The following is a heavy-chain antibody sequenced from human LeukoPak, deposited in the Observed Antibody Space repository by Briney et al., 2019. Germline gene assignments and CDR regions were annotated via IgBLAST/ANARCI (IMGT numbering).Heavy chain of an antibody. V-gene: IGHV3-49*04. CDR3: TRDHRGYYDSSGQFDY. Sequence: GGSLRLSCTASGFTFGDYAMSWVRQAPGKGLEWVGFIRSKAYGGTTEYAASVKGIFTISRDDSKSIAYLQMNSLKTEDTAVYYCTRDHRGYYDSSGQFDYWGQGTLVTVSS. D-gene: IGHD3-22*01. CDR2: IRSKAYGGTT. CDR1: GFTFGDYA. J-gene: IGHJ4*02.